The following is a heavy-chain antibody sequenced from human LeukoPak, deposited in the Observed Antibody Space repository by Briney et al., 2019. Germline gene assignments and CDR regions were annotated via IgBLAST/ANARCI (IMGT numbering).Heavy chain of an antibody. D-gene: IGHD3-9*01. CDR1: GFTFSNYS. Sequence: GGSLRLSCAVSGFTFSNYSMNWVRQAPGKGLEWVSFISSSSTTINYADSVTGRFTISRDNAKKSLYLQMNSLRAEDTAVYYCSRDKLRYFDWLLDYWGQGTLVTVSS. CDR2: ISSSSTTI. CDR3: SRDKLRYFDWLLDY. V-gene: IGHV3-48*04. J-gene: IGHJ4*02.